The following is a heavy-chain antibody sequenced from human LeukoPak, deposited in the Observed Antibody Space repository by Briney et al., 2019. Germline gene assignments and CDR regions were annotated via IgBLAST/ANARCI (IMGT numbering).Heavy chain of an antibody. CDR3: ASMVYVNDAFDI. CDR1: GGTFSSYA. CDR2: IIPILGIA. D-gene: IGHD2-8*01. Sequence: GASVKVSCKASGGTFSSYAISWVRQAPGQGLEWMGRIIPILGIANYAQKFQGRVTITADKSTSTAYMELSSLRSEDTAVYYCASMVYVNDAFDIWGQGTMVTVSS. V-gene: IGHV1-69*04. J-gene: IGHJ3*02.